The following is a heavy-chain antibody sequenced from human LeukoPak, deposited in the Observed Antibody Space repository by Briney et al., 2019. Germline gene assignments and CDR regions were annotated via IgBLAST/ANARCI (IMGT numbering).Heavy chain of an antibody. D-gene: IGHD4-23*01. CDR3: ARTATVVYFDY. Sequence: SETLSLTCTVSGGSISSYYWSWIRQPPGKGLEWIGYIYYSGSTNYNPSLKSRVTISVDTSKNQFSLKLSSVTAADTAVYYCARTATVVYFDYWAREPWSPSPQ. CDR2: IYYSGST. J-gene: IGHJ4*02. V-gene: IGHV4-59*01. CDR1: GGSISSYY.